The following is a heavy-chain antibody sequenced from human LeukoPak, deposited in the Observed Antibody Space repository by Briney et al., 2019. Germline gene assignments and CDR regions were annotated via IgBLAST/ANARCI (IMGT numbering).Heavy chain of an antibody. CDR3: TKRVKYGGTWDHFAD. D-gene: IGHD1-26*01. CDR2: VNADGGNT. Sequence: GGSLRLSCAASGFTFDNYRMSWVRQAPGKGLEWVSTVNADGGNTYYADSVKGRFTISRDNSKSTLILQMNSLRVEDAALYYCTKRVKYGGTWDHFADWGQGTLVTVSS. J-gene: IGHJ4*02. V-gene: IGHV3-23*01. CDR1: GFTFDNYR.